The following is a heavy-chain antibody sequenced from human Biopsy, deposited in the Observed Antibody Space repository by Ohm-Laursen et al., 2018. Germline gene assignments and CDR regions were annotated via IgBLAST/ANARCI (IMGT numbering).Heavy chain of an antibody. CDR3: AKSYGDYWGDYYYGLDV. D-gene: IGHD4-17*01. V-gene: IGHV3-30*18. Sequence: SLRLSCAASGFTFSSSWMLWVRQAPDKGLEWVALISYDGSNKYYADSVKGRFTISRDNSKNTLHLQMNSLRAEDTAIYYCAKSYGDYWGDYYYGLDVWGQGATVTVSS. J-gene: IGHJ6*02. CDR2: ISYDGSNK. CDR1: GFTFSSSW.